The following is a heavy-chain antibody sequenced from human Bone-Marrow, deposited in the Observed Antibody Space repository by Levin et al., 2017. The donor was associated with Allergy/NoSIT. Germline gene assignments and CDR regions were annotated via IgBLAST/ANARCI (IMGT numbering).Heavy chain of an antibody. J-gene: IGHJ6*03. V-gene: IGHV4-38-2*02. CDR1: GYSISDYY. CDR3: AREYYLDV. Sequence: SQTLSLICAVSGYSISDYYWGWIRQPPGKGLEWIGSIYHSGGTNYNPSLKSRVTISVDTSKNQFSLKLSSVTAADTAVYYCAREYYLDVWGKGTTVTVSS. CDR2: IYHSGGT.